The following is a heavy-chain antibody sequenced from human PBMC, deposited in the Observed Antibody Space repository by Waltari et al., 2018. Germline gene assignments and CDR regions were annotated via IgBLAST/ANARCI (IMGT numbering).Heavy chain of an antibody. CDR1: GGSFSGFF. Sequence: QVQLHQWGAGPLKTSETLSLTCAVYGGSFSGFFWIWIRQPPGKGLEWIGEINHSGRTTYNPSLKSRVTISLDTSKKHFSLKLNSVTAADTAVYYCARGRRWQEFSSWGQGTLVTVSS. CDR2: INHSGRT. D-gene: IGHD3-3*01. CDR3: ARGRRWQEFSS. J-gene: IGHJ5*02. V-gene: IGHV4-34*01.